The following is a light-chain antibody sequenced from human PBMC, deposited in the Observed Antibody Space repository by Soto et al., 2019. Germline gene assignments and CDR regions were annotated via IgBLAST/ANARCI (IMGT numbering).Light chain of an antibody. CDR1: QSVSSN. CDR3: QQYNNWPAT. J-gene: IGKJ1*01. Sequence: ETVLTQSPGTLSLSPGDRATLSCRASQSVSSNLAWYQQKPGQAPRLLIYGASTRATGIPARFSGSGSGTEFTLTISSLQSEDFAVYYCQQYNNWPATFGQGTKVDIK. V-gene: IGKV3-15*01. CDR2: GAS.